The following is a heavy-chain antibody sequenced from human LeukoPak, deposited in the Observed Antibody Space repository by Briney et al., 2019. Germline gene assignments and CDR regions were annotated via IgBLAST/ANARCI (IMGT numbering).Heavy chain of an antibody. V-gene: IGHV4-39*01. J-gene: IGHJ4*02. CDR2: IYYSGST. CDR3: ARLTITFDY. D-gene: IGHD5-24*01. CDR1: GGSISSSSYY. Sequence: SETLSLTCTVSGGSISSSSYYWGWIRQPPGKGLEWIGSIYYSGSTYYNPSLKSRVTISVDTSKNQFSLKLSSVTAADTAVYYCARLTITFDYWGQGTLVTVSP.